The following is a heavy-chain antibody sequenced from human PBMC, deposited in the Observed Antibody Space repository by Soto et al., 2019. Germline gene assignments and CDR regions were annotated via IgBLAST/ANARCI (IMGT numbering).Heavy chain of an antibody. CDR2: IYYSGST. V-gene: IGHV4-39*07. J-gene: IGHJ4*02. CDR1: GGSISSSSYY. Sequence: SETLSLTCTVSGGSISSSSYYWGWIRQPPGKGLEWIGSIYYSGSTYYNPSLKSRVTISVDTSKNQFSLKLSSVTAADTAVYYCARGRTTALNVDYWGQGTLVTVSS. D-gene: IGHD4-17*01. CDR3: ARGRTTALNVDY.